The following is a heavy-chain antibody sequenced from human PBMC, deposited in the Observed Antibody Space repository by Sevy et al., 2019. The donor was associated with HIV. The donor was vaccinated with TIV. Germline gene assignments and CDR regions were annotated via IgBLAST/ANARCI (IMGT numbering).Heavy chain of an antibody. CDR1: GGSISSGSYS. CDR2: IYHSGNT. Sequence: SETLSLTCTVSGGSISSGSYSWNWIRQPPGKGLEWIGYIYHSGNTYYNPSLKSRLTISVDRSKNQFSLKLSSVTAADTAMYYCARDGGTLTTPGASDIWGQGTMVTVSS. CDR3: ARDGGTLTTPGASDI. J-gene: IGHJ3*02. D-gene: IGHD4-17*01. V-gene: IGHV4-30-2*01.